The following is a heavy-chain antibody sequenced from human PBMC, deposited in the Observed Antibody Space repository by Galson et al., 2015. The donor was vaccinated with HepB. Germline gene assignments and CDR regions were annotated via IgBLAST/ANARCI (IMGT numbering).Heavy chain of an antibody. CDR1: GFTFSDYA. CDR3: AKHHATYCATTRCGMDV. J-gene: IGHJ6*02. D-gene: IGHD2-2*01. Sequence: SLRLSCAASGFTFSDYAMSWVRQAPGKGLEWVSGISAGGGTTYYADSVKGRFTIPRDNYKNTLYLQMNTLRAEDTAVYYCAKHHATYCATTRCGMDVWGQGTTVTVSS. V-gene: IGHV3-23*01. CDR2: ISAGGGTT.